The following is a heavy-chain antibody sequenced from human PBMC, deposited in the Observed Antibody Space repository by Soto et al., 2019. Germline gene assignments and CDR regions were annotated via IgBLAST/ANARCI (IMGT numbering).Heavy chain of an antibody. J-gene: IGHJ4*02. Sequence: GGSLRLSCAASGFTFSSYSMNWVRQAPGKGLEWVSSISSSGINTYYADSVKGRFTISRDNPKNTLYLQMNSLRAEDTAVYYCAKELLDCSGGACYRAFDSWGQGSLVTVSS. CDR1: GFTFSSYS. D-gene: IGHD2-15*01. V-gene: IGHV3-21*04. CDR3: AKELLDCSGGACYRAFDS. CDR2: ISSSGINT.